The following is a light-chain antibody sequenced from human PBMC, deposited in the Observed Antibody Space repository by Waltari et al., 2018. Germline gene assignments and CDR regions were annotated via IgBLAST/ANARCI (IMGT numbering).Light chain of an antibody. CDR2: DAS. V-gene: IGKV1-39*01. Sequence: DIQMTQSPSSLSASVGDRVTITCRTSQIINNYLNWFQQKPGKAPELLIFDASSVQGGVPSRFSGSGSGTDFTLTISSLQPEDFATYNCQQSYTSPRTFGQGTKV. CDR1: QIINNY. CDR3: QQSYTSPRT. J-gene: IGKJ1*01.